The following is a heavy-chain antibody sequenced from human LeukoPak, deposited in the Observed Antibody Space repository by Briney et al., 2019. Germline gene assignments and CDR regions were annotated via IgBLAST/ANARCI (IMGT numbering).Heavy chain of an antibody. CDR3: ARDWPYYYDSSGSN. CDR2: IYYSGST. Sequence: PSETLSLTCTVSGGSISSSSYYWGWIRQPPGKGLEWIGSIYYSGSTYYNPSLKSRVTISVDTSKNQFSLKLSSVTAADTAVYYCARDWPYYYDSSGSNWGQGTLVTVSS. D-gene: IGHD3-22*01. CDR1: GGSISSSSYY. J-gene: IGHJ4*02. V-gene: IGHV4-39*07.